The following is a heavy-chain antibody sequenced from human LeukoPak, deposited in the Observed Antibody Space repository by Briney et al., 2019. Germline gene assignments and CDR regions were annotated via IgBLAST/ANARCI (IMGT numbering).Heavy chain of an antibody. CDR1: GFTFSSYA. V-gene: IGHV3-23*01. CDR3: ARDIGYYYDSSGYNDAFDI. CDR2: ISGGGGST. D-gene: IGHD3-22*01. Sequence: PGGSLRLSCAASGFTFSSYAMTWVRQAPGKGLEWVSSISGGGGSTYYADSVKGRFTISRDNSKNTLYLQMNSLRSEDTTVYYCARDIGYYYDSSGYNDAFDIWGQGTMVTVSS. J-gene: IGHJ3*02.